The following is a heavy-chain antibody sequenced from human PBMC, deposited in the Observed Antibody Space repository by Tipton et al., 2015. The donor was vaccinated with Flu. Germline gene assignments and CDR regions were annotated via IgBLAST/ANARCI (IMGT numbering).Heavy chain of an antibody. CDR3: ARRSGSYDPFDY. D-gene: IGHD1-26*01. Sequence: SLRLSCAASGFTFSSYGMHWVRQAPGKGLEWVAVIWYDGSNKYYADSVKGRFTISRDNSKNTLYLQMNSLRAEDTAVYYCARRSGSYDPFDYWGQGTLVTVSS. CDR2: IWYDGSNK. J-gene: IGHJ4*02. CDR1: GFTFSSYG. V-gene: IGHV3-33*01.